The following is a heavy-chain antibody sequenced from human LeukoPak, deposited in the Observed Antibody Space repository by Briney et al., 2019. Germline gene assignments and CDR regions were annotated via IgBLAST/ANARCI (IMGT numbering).Heavy chain of an antibody. D-gene: IGHD2-2*01. CDR1: GFTFSSYA. CDR2: ISGSGGST. CDR3: AKDISGYCSSTSCSI. Sequence: SGESLRLSCAASGFTFSSYAMSWVRQAPGKGLEWVSAISGSGGSTYYADSVKGRFTISRDNSKNTLYLQMNSLRAEDTAVYYCAKDISGYCSSTSCSIWGQGTLVTVSS. J-gene: IGHJ4*02. V-gene: IGHV3-23*01.